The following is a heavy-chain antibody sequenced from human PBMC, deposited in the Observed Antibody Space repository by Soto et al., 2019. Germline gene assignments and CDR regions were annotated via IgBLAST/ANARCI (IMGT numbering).Heavy chain of an antibody. D-gene: IGHD5-18*01. CDR3: ASKTGYGIPLDN. CDR1: GGSISTNNW. J-gene: IGHJ4*02. V-gene: IGHV4-4*02. Sequence: QVQLQESGPAVVKPSGTLSLTCAVSGGSISTNNWWSWVRQPPGKGLEWIGETYHSGSTNYNPSLKSRVTISVDKSKNQFSLNLNSVTVADTAVYYCASKTGYGIPLDNWGQGALVTVSS. CDR2: TYHSGST.